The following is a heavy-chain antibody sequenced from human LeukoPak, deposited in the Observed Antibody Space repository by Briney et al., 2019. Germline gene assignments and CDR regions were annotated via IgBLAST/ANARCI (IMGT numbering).Heavy chain of an antibody. CDR1: AFTFSRYG. Sequence: GGSLRLSCAASAFTFSRYGMHWVRQAPGKGLEWVAFIRYDGSNKYYADSVKGRFTISRDNSKNTLYLQMNSLRAEDTAVYYCARGRLDYDYVWGSYRHFDYWGQGTLVTVSS. CDR2: IRYDGSNK. D-gene: IGHD3-16*02. J-gene: IGHJ4*02. CDR3: ARGRLDYDYVWGSYRHFDY. V-gene: IGHV3-30*02.